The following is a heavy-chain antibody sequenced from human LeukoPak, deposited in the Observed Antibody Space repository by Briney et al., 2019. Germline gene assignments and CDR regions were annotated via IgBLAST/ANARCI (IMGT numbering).Heavy chain of an antibody. V-gene: IGHV4-61*02. Sequence: PSQTLSLTCTVSGGSISSGSYYWSWIRQPAGKGLEWIGRIYTSGSTNYNPSLKSRVTISVDTSKNQFSLKLSSVTAADTAVYYCAREDGGTLYYWGQGTLVTVSS. J-gene: IGHJ4*02. CDR1: GGSISSGSYY. CDR3: AREDGGTLYY. CDR2: IYTSGST. D-gene: IGHD1-1*01.